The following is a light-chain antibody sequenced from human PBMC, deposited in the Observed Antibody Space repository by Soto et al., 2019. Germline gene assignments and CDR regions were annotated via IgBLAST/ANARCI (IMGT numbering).Light chain of an antibody. CDR1: QSVSSGY. CDR3: QQYGSSPLT. CDR2: AAS. V-gene: IGKV3-20*01. Sequence: EIVLTQSPGTLSLSPGERATLSCRASQSVSSGYLAWYQQKPGQAPRLLIYAASSRATGIPDRFSGSGSGTDFTLTISRLESEDFAVFYCQQYGSSPLTFGGGTKVEIK. J-gene: IGKJ4*01.